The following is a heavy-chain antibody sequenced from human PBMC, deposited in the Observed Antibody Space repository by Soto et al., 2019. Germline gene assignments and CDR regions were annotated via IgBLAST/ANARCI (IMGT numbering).Heavy chain of an antibody. D-gene: IGHD3-9*01. J-gene: IGHJ3*02. V-gene: IGHV2-5*01. CDR3: AHSRPLYYDILTGYYLGAFDI. CDR1: GFSLSTSGVG. Sequence: SGPTLVNPTQTLTLTCTFSGFSLSTSGVGVGWIRQPPGKALEWLALIYWNDDKRYSPSLKSRLTITKDTSKNQVVLTMTNMDPVDTATYYCAHSRPLYYDILTGYYLGAFDIWGQGTMVTVSS. CDR2: IYWNDDK.